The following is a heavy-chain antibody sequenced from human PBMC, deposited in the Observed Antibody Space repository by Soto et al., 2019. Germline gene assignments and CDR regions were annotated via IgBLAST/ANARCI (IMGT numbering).Heavy chain of an antibody. V-gene: IGHV4-30-4*01. CDR2: IYYSGST. D-gene: IGHD3-22*01. CDR3: ASHPPRLYDSSRSNN. CDR1: GGSISSGDYY. J-gene: IGHJ4*02. Sequence: SSETLSLTCTVSGGSISSGDYYWSWIRQPPGKGLEWIGYIYYSGSTYYNPSLKSRVTISVDTSKTQFSLKLSSVTAADTAVYYRASHPPRLYDSSRSNNRGQGTLGPGYS.